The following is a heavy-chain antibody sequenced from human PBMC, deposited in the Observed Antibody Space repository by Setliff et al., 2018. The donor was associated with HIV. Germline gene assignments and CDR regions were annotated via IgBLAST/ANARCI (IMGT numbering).Heavy chain of an antibody. CDR1: GFSFSNYG. Sequence: PGGSLRLSCVASGFSFSNYGMHWVRQAPGKGLEWVAVMLYDGSDRKYADSVKGRFTISRDNSKKTLYLQMDSLRAEDTAMYYCARDRRRYDILTLHYMDVWGKGTTVTVSS. D-gene: IGHD3-9*01. J-gene: IGHJ6*03. CDR2: MLYDGSDR. V-gene: IGHV3-30*03. CDR3: ARDRRRYDILTLHYMDV.